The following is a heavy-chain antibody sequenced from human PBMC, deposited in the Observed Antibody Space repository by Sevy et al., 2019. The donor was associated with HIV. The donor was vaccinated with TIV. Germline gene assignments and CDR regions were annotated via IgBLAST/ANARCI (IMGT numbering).Heavy chain of an antibody. V-gene: IGHV3-30*03. J-gene: IGHJ6*02. CDR2: ISYDGSKK. Sequence: GGSLRLSCAASGVTFNSYGIHWVRQAPGKGLEWVAVISYDGSKKNHAESMKGRFTISRDNSKNTLYLEMSSLRPEDTAVYYCAHSSGLYGYYYSMDVWGQGTTVTVSS. CDR3: AHSSGLYGYYYSMDV. D-gene: IGHD3-22*01. CDR1: GVTFNSYG.